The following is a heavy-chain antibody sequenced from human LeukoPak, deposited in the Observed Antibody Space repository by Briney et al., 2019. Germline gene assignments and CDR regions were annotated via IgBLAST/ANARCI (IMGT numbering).Heavy chain of an antibody. V-gene: IGHV1-2*02. D-gene: IGHD6-6*01. CDR1: GYIFTDYY. CDR2: INPNSGGT. Sequence: ASERVSCKASGYIFTDYYVHWVRQAPGQGLEWMGVINPNSGGTNFAQKFQGRVTMTRDTSITTAYMELSRLSSDDTAVYYCARGWQINSSGGFVDPWGQGTLVTVSS. J-gene: IGHJ5*02. CDR3: ARGWQINSSGGFVDP.